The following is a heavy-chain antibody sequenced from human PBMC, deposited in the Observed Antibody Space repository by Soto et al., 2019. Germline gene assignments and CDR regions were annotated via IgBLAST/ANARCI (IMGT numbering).Heavy chain of an antibody. J-gene: IGHJ5*02. D-gene: IGHD6-13*01. CDR3: ARDIAAAGTPWFDP. CDR1: GYTFTGYY. CDR2: INPNSGGT. V-gene: IGHV1-2*04. Sequence: QVQLVQSGAEVKKPGASVKVSCKASGYTFTGYYMHWVRQAPGQGLEWMGWINPNSGGTNYAQKFQGWVNMTRDTSISTAYMELSRLRSDDTAVYYCARDIAAAGTPWFDPWGQGTLVTVSS.